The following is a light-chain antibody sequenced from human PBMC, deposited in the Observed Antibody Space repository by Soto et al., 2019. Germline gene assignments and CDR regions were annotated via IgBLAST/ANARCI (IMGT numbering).Light chain of an antibody. J-gene: IGLJ2*01. CDR1: SDVGGYNY. CDR2: EDN. V-gene: IGLV6-57*02. Sequence: LTQPASVSGSPGQSITISCTGTSSDVGGYNYVQWYQQRPGSAPTTVIYEDNQRPSGVPDRFSGSIDSSSNSASLTVSGLKTEDEADYYCQSYDSSNYVVFGGGTKLTVL. CDR3: QSYDSSNYVV.